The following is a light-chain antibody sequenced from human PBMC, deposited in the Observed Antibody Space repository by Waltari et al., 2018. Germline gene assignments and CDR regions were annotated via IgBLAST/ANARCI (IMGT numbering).Light chain of an antibody. CDR2: EDD. V-gene: IGLV6-57*03. CDR1: SGSIASNY. J-gene: IGLJ3*02. Sequence: FMLTQPHSVSESPGKTVTISCTRSSGSIASNYVQWYQLRPGSAPTTIIFEDDQRPSGVPGRFSGCSYRSSNSASRTLSGLKTEDEADDYCQSYQVFGGGTKLTVL. CDR3: QSYQV.